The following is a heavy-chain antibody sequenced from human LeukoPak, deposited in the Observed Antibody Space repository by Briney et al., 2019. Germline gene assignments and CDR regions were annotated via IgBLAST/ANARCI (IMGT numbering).Heavy chain of an antibody. J-gene: IGHJ5*02. CDR2: INHSGST. D-gene: IGHD2-2*01. CDR1: GGSLSGYH. V-gene: IGHV4-34*01. Sequence: PSETLSLTCAVYGGSLSGYHWSWIRQPPGKGLEWIGEINHSGSTNYNPSLKSRVTISVDTSKNQFSLKLSSVTAADTAVHYCAIHIVVVPAAKKKNWFDPWGQGTLVTVSS. CDR3: AIHIVVVPAAKKKNWFDP.